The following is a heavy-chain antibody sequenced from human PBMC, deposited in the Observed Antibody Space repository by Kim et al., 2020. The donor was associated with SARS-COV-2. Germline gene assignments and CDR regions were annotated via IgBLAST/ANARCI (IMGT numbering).Heavy chain of an antibody. D-gene: IGHD1-26*01. CDR1: GFTFSNYW. Sequence: GGSLRLSCAASGFTFSNYWMHWVRQAPGKGLVWVSHLNSNGGHIRYADSVKGRFTISRDKARNTLYLQMNSLRAEDTAVYYCAGVKQGALDVWGQGTTVTVSS. CDR3: AGVKQGALDV. J-gene: IGHJ6*02. V-gene: IGHV3-74*01. CDR2: LNSNGGHI.